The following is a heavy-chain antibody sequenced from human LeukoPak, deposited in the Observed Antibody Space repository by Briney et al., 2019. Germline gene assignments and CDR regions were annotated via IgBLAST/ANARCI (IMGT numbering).Heavy chain of an antibody. V-gene: IGHV1-2*04. Sequence: ASVKVSCKASGYTFTGYYMHWVRQAPGQGLEWMGWINPNSGGTNYAQKFQGWVTMTRDTSISTAYMELSRLRSDDTAVYYCARGNCSGGSCYESCYFDYWGQGTLVTVSS. CDR2: INPNSGGT. D-gene: IGHD2-15*01. J-gene: IGHJ4*02. CDR3: ARGNCSGGSCYESCYFDY. CDR1: GYTFTGYY.